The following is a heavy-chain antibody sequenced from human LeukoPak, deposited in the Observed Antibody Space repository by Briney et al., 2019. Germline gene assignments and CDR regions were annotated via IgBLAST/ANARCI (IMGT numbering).Heavy chain of an antibody. CDR1: GFTFRNYY. Sequence: GGSLRLSCAASGFTFRNYYMHWVRQAPGKGLEWVAVISLDGNNKYYADSVKGRFTISRDTSKNTLYLLMNSLRAEDTAVYYCARAGGITMIRGLKVLDAFDIWGQGTPVTVSS. CDR3: ARAGGITMIRGLKVLDAFDI. D-gene: IGHD3-22*01. CDR2: ISLDGNNK. V-gene: IGHV3-30-3*01. J-gene: IGHJ3*02.